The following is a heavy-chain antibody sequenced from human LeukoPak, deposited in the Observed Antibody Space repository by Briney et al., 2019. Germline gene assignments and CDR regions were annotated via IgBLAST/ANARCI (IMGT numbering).Heavy chain of an antibody. D-gene: IGHD3-22*01. J-gene: IGHJ3*02. V-gene: IGHV5-51*01. CDR1: GYSFTSYW. Sequence: GESLRISCKGSGYSFTSYWIGWVRQMPGKGLEWMGIIYPGDSDPRYSPSFQGQVTISADKSINTAYLQSSSLKASDTAMYYCARHYDSPDIWGQGTMVTVSS. CDR3: ARHYDSPDI. CDR2: IYPGDSDP.